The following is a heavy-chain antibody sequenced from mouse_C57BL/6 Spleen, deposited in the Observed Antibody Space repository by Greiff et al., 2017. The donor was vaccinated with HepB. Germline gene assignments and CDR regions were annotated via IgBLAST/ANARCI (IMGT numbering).Heavy chain of an antibody. CDR2: IRNKANGYTT. CDR3: ARSPGNYSPYYAMDY. V-gene: IGHV7-3*01. Sequence: EVQGVESGGGLVQPGGSLSLSCAASGFTFTDYYMSWVRQPPGKALEWLGFIRNKANGYTTEYSASVKGRFTISRDNSQSILDLQMNALRAEDSATYYCARSPGNYSPYYAMDYWGQGTSVTVSS. CDR1: GFTFTDYY. J-gene: IGHJ4*01. D-gene: IGHD2-1*01.